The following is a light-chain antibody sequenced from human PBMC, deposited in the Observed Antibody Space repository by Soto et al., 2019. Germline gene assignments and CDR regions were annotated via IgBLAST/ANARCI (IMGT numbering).Light chain of an antibody. Sequence: DIQMTQSPSTLSASVGDRVTITCRASQTIDSWLAWYQQRPGKPPNLLIYGASSLQSGVPSRFSGSASGTDFTLTISSLQPEDFATYYCQQSYSTPPTFGQGTKVDIK. V-gene: IGKV1-39*01. CDR1: QTIDSW. CDR3: QQSYSTPPT. CDR2: GAS. J-gene: IGKJ1*01.